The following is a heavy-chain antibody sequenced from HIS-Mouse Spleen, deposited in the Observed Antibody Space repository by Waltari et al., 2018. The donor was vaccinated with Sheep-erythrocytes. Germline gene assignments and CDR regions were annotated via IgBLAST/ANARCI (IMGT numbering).Heavy chain of an antibody. CDR3: ARVSGSSSLSAFDI. D-gene: IGHD6-13*01. V-gene: IGHV3-53*01. CDR1: GFTVSSNY. J-gene: IGHJ3*02. CDR2: IYSGGST. Sequence: EVQLVESGGGLIQPGGSLRLSCAASGFTVSSNYMSWVRQAPGKGLEWVSVIYSGGSTYYADSVKGRFTISRDNSKTTLYLQMNSLRAEDTAVYYCARVSGSSSLSAFDIWGQGTMVTVSS.